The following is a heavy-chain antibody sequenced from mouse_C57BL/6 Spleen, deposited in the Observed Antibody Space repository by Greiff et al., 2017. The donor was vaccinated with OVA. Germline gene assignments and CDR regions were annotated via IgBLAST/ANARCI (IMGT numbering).Heavy chain of an antibody. D-gene: IGHD1-1*01. V-gene: IGHV5-6*01. Sequence: EVQGVESGGDLVKPGGSLKLSCAASGFTFSSYGMSWVRQTPDKRLEWVATISSGGSYTYYPDSVKGRFTISRDNAKNTLYLQMSSLKSEDTAMYYCARTGGSSYEYFDYWGQGTTLTVSS. CDR1: GFTFSSYG. J-gene: IGHJ2*01. CDR3: ARTGGSSYEYFDY. CDR2: ISSGGSYT.